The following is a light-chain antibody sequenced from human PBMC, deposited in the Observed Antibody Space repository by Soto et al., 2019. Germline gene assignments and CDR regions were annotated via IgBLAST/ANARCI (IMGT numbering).Light chain of an antibody. CDR1: QSVSSSY. CDR3: QQYDSSVRWP. J-gene: IGKJ1*01. V-gene: IGKV3-20*01. Sequence: EIVLTQSPGTLSLSPGERATLSCRASQSVSSSYLAWYQQKSGQAPRLLIYGASSRATGIPDRFSVSGSGTDFTPTISRLEPEDFAVYYCQQYDSSVRWPFGQGTKVEIK. CDR2: GAS.